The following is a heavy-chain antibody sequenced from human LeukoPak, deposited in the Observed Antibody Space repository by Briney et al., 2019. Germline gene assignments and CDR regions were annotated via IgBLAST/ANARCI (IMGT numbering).Heavy chain of an antibody. J-gene: IGHJ4*02. CDR2: INHSGST. V-gene: IGHV4-34*01. Sequence: PSETLSLTCAVYGGSFSGYYWSWIRQPPGKGLEWIGEINHSGSTNYNPSLKSRVTISVDTSKNQFSLKLSSVTAADTAVHYCARVKYYYGSGSYWYYFDYWGQGTLVTVSS. D-gene: IGHD3-10*01. CDR3: ARVKYYYGSGSYWYYFDY. CDR1: GGSFSGYY.